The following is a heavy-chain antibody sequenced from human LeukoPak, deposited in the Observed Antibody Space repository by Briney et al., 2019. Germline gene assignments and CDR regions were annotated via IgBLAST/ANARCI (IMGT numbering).Heavy chain of an antibody. CDR3: AREGMGYYDSSGYPSDY. D-gene: IGHD3-22*01. CDR2: ISAYNGNT. J-gene: IGHJ4*02. CDR1: GYTFTSYG. Sequence: ASVKVSCKASGYTFTSYGISWVRQAPGQGLEWMGWISAYNGNTNYAQKLQGRVTMTTDTSTSTAYMELRSLRSDDTAVYYCAREGMGYYDSSGYPSDYWGQGTLVTVSS. V-gene: IGHV1-18*01.